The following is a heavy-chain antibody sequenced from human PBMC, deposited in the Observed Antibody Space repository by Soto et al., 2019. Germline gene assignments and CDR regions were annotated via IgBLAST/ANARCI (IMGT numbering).Heavy chain of an antibody. V-gene: IGHV3-23*01. CDR2: ISGSGGST. J-gene: IGHJ3*02. D-gene: IGHD6-19*01. Sequence: GGSLRLSCAASGFTFSSYAMSWVRQAPGKGLEWVSAISGSGGSTYYADSVKGRFTISRDNSKNTLYLQMNSLRAEDTAVYYCAKAKTGYSSGWDAFDIWGQGTMVTVSS. CDR3: AKAKTGYSSGWDAFDI. CDR1: GFTFSSYA.